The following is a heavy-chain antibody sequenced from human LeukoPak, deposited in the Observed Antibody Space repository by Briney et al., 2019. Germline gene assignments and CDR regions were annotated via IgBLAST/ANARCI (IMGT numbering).Heavy chain of an antibody. Sequence: ASVKVSCKASGYTFTSYYMHWVRQAPGQGLEWMGIINPSGGSTSYAQKFQGRVTMTRDTSTSTVYMELSSLRSEDTAVYYCATSAGAGGYSYGYLAELDYWGQGTLVTVSS. V-gene: IGHV1-46*01. CDR2: INPSGGST. CDR1: GYTFTSYY. J-gene: IGHJ4*02. D-gene: IGHD5-18*01. CDR3: ATSAGAGGYSYGYLAELDY.